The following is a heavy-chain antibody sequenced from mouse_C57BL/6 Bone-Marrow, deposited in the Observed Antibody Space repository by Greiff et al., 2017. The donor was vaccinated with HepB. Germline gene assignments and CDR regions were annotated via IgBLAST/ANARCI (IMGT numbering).Heavy chain of an antibody. V-gene: IGHV5-16*01. CDR1: GFTFSDYY. J-gene: IGHJ1*03. Sequence: EVMLVESEGGLVQPGSSMKLSCTASGFTFSDYYMAWVRQVPEKGLEWVANINYDGSSTYYLASLKSRFIISRDNAKNILYLQMSSLKSEDTATYYCARDRTTVPYWYFDVWGTGTTVTVSS. CDR3: ARDRTTVPYWYFDV. CDR2: INYDGSST. D-gene: IGHD1-1*01.